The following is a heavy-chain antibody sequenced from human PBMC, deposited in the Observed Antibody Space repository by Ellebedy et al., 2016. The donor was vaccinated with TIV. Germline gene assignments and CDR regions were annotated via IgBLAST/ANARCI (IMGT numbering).Heavy chain of an antibody. Sequence: SETLSLTXTVSGGSVTPYYCSWIRQPPEKGLEWIGHIYYSGSTNYKSSLKSRVTISVDTSKNQFSLKLTSVTAADTAVYYCARSRDGYNYDYWGQGTLVTVSS. J-gene: IGHJ4*02. CDR1: GGSVTPYY. CDR2: IYYSGST. V-gene: IGHV4-59*02. CDR3: ARSRDGYNYDY. D-gene: IGHD5-24*01.